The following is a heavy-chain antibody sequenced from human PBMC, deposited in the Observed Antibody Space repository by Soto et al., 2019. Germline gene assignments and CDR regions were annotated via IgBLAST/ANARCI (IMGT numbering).Heavy chain of an antibody. CDR3: ATVATHSYNWVDP. CDR1: GFTFSSYW. J-gene: IGHJ5*02. CDR2: INADGTTT. Sequence: EVHLVESGGGLVQPGGSLRLSCAASGFTFSSYWMHWVRQAPGKGLVWVSRINADGTTTTYADSVKGRFTISRDNAKNTGYLQMDSLRAEDTAVYFCATVATHSYNWVDPWGQGTLVTISS. D-gene: IGHD1-1*01. V-gene: IGHV3-74*02.